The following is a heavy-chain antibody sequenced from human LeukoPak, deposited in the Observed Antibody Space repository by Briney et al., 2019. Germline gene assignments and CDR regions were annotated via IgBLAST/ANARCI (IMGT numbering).Heavy chain of an antibody. V-gene: IGHV3-15*01. Sequence: GGSLRLSCAASGFTFNNAWLNWVRQAPGKGLEWVGRIKSKTGGGTIEYAAPVKGRFTTSRDDSKNTLDLQMNSLKTEDTAVYYCITGRYWGQGTLVTVSS. CDR3: ITGRY. CDR2: IKSKTGGGTI. J-gene: IGHJ4*02. CDR1: GFTFNNAW.